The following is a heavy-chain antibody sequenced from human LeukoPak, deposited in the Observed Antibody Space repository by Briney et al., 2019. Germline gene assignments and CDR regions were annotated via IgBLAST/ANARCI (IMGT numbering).Heavy chain of an antibody. D-gene: IGHD3-10*01. Sequence: GRSLRLFCAASGFTFSSYAMHWVRQAPGKGLEWVAVISYDGSNKYYADSVKGRFTISRDNSKNTLYLQMNSLRAEDTAVYYCARDTIVRGVIINFDYWGQGTLVTVSS. CDR3: ARDTIVRGVIINFDY. V-gene: IGHV3-30-3*01. CDR1: GFTFSSYA. CDR2: ISYDGSNK. J-gene: IGHJ4*02.